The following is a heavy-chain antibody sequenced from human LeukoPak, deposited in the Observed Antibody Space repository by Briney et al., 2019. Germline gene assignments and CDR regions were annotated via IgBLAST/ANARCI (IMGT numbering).Heavy chain of an antibody. J-gene: IGHJ4*02. CDR3: AIIYSGYDLDY. V-gene: IGHV4-61*02. D-gene: IGHD5-12*01. CDR2: IYTSGTT. CDR1: GGSISSGSYF. Sequence: SETLSLTCTVSGGSISSGSYFWSWIRQPAGKGLEWIGRIYTSGTTNYNPSLKSRVTISVDTSKNQFSLKLSSVTAADTAVYYCAIIYSGYDLDYWGQGTQVTVSS.